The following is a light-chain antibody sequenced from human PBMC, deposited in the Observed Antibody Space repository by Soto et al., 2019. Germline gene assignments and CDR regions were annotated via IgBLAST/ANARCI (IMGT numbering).Light chain of an antibody. J-gene: IGLJ1*01. CDR1: SSNIGAGYD. Sequence: QSVLTQPPSVSRAPGQSVTISCTGSSSNIGAGYDVHWYRQLPGTAPKLLIYGNSNRPSGVPDRFSGSNSGTSASLAINGLQAGDEADYFCQSYDTSLSGSYVFGTGTKVTVL. V-gene: IGLV1-40*01. CDR3: QSYDTSLSGSYV. CDR2: GNS.